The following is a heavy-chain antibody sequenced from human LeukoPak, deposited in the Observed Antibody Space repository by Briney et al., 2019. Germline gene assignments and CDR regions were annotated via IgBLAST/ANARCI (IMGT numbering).Heavy chain of an antibody. CDR2: ISHVGRSK. CDR3: AKGHFGAGHY. Sequence: GRSLRLSCAASGFTFSSYGMHWVRQAPGKGLEWVAVISHVGRSKYDADSVRGRFTISRDNSKNTLYLQMNSLRNEDTALYYCAKGHFGAGHYWGQGTLVTVSS. J-gene: IGHJ4*02. D-gene: IGHD3-3*01. V-gene: IGHV3-30*18. CDR1: GFTFSSYG.